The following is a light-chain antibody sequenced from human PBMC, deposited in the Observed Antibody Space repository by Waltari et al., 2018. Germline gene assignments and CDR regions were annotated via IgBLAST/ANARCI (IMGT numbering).Light chain of an antibody. CDR1: QTVSNNY. J-gene: IGKJ3*01. CDR2: RAS. Sequence: EIVLTQSPGTLSLSPGERATLSCRASQTVSNNYLAWYQQKPGQAPRLLIYRASRRATDIPDRFSGSGSGTDFSLTISRLDPEDFAMYYCQQYGSSPFTFGPGTKVDIK. CDR3: QQYGSSPFT. V-gene: IGKV3-20*01.